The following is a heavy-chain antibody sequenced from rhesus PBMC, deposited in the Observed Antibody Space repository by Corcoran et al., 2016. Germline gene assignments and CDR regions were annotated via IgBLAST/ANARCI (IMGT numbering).Heavy chain of an antibody. D-gene: IGHD4-29*01. CDR3: AGATTVAYWYFDI. CDR1: GGSINSNY. CDR2: IYGSDSSP. Sequence: QVQLQESGPGLVKPSETLSVTCAVSGGSINSNYWSWIRQAPGKGLEWIGYIYGSDSSPNYNPSLKSRVTLSVDTSKNQLSLKLSSVTAADTAVYYCAGATTVAYWYFDIWGPGTPITISS. V-gene: IGHV4-169*01. J-gene: IGHJ2*01.